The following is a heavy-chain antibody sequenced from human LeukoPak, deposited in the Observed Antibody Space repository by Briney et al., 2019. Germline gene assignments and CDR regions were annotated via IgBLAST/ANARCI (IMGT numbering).Heavy chain of an antibody. CDR1: GFTFSSYE. J-gene: IGHJ4*02. V-gene: IGHV3-48*03. Sequence: GGSLRLSCAASGFTFSSYEMNWVRQAPGKGPEWVSYISSSGSTIYYADSVKGRFTISRDNAKNSLYLQMNSLRAEDTAVYYCASSFSVTTPFFDYWGQGTLVTVSS. CDR2: ISSSGSTI. D-gene: IGHD4-17*01. CDR3: ASSFSVTTPFFDY.